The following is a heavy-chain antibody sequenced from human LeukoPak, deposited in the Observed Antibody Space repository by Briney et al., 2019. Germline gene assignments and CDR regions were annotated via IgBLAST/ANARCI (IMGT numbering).Heavy chain of an antibody. CDR3: ARSRFGELPYFDY. J-gene: IGHJ4*02. D-gene: IGHD3-10*01. CDR1: GGSVSSGSYY. Sequence: SETLSLTCTVSGGSVSSGSYYWSWIRQPPGKGLEWIGYIYYSGSTSYNPSLKSRVTISVDTSKNQFSLKLSSVTAADTAVYYCARSRFGELPYFDYWGQETLVTVSS. CDR2: IYYSGST. V-gene: IGHV4-61*01.